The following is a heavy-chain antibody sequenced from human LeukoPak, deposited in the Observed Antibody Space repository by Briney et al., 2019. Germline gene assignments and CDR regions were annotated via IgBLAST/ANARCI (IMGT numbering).Heavy chain of an antibody. CDR1: GGSISSYY. D-gene: IGHD3-22*01. Sequence: LETLSLTCTVSGGSISSYYWSWIRQPPGKGLEWIGYIYYSGSTNYNPSLKSRVTISVDTSKNQSSLKLSSVTAADTAVYYCARYYDSSGYLRGWFDPWGQGTLVTVSS. V-gene: IGHV4-59*01. CDR2: IYYSGST. CDR3: ARYYDSSGYLRGWFDP. J-gene: IGHJ5*02.